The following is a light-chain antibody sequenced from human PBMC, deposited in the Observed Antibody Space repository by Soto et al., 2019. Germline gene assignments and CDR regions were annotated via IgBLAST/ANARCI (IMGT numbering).Light chain of an antibody. J-gene: IGLJ2*01. CDR3: CSYTSLSSVV. Sequence: QSVLTQPASVSGSPGQSITISCTGTSSDVGGYNHVSWYQHPPGRAPKLILFGVSNRPSGVSHRFSGSKSGNTASLTISGLQAEDEADYYCCSYTSLSSVVFGGGTQLTVL. CDR2: GVS. CDR1: SSDVGGYNH. V-gene: IGLV2-14*01.